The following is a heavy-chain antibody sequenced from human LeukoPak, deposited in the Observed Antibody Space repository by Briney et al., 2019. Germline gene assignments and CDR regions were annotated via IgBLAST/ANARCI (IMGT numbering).Heavy chain of an antibody. CDR1: GFTLSELC. D-gene: IGHD1-26*01. CDR3: ATELTLKWEVHRGGDFYYGLDV. Sequence: GASVKVSCTVSGFTLSELCLHWVRQAPGKGLEWMGGYHPEDEKIIYAQKFQGRVTMTEDISTDTAYLELSSLRSEDTAVYYCATELTLKWEVHRGGDFYYGLDVWGQGTTVTVSS. J-gene: IGHJ6*02. CDR2: YHPEDEKI. V-gene: IGHV1-24*01.